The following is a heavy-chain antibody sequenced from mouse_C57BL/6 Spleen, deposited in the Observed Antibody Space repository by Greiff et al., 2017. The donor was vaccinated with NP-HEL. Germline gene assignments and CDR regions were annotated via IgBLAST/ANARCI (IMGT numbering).Heavy chain of an antibody. D-gene: IGHD1-1*01. CDR1: GFTFSSYG. CDR3: ARHKDYYGSGYFDY. CDR2: ISSGGSYT. Sequence: GMLVESGGDLVKPGGSLKLSCAASGFTFSSYGMSWVRQTPDKRLEWVATISSGGSYTYYPDSVKGRFTISRDNAKNTLYLQMSSLKSEDTAMYYCARHKDYYGSGYFDYWGQGTTLTVSS. V-gene: IGHV5-6*02. J-gene: IGHJ2*01.